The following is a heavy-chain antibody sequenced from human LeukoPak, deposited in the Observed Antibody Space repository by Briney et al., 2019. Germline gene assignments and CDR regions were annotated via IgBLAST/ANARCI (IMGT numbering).Heavy chain of an antibody. CDR3: ARGVTNYYYYYMDV. V-gene: IGHV4-4*07. CDR1: GGSISSYY. J-gene: IGHJ6*03. CDR2: IYASGST. D-gene: IGHD4-17*01. Sequence: SETLSLTCTVSGGSISSYYWSWIRQPAGKALEWIGRIYASGSTNYNPSLKSRVTMSVDTSKNQFSLKLSPVTAADTAVYYCARGVTNYYYYYMDVWGKGTTVTVSS.